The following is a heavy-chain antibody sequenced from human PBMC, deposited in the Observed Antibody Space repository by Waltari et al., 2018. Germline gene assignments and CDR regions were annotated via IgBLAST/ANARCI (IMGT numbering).Heavy chain of an antibody. V-gene: IGHV1-24*01. J-gene: IGHJ4*02. Sequence: QVQLLLSGAEEKKPGASVKISRKVSGYALTELSMHWVRHAPGQGLELMGGSDPEDGETIDAHNFQGRVTMTEDTSTDTADMELSSLITEDTVVYYSATGPMYYYDSSGCHREFDFWGQGTLVTVSS. CDR3: ATGPMYYYDSSGCHREFDF. CDR2: SDPEDGET. D-gene: IGHD3-22*01. CDR1: GYALTELS.